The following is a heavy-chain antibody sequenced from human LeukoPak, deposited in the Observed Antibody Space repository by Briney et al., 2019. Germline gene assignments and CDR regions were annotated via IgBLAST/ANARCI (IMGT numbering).Heavy chain of an antibody. Sequence: GGSLRLSCAASGFTFSNYGMHWVRQAPGKGLQWVSGIWSDGSNKKYADSVKGRFTISRDNSRTTLYLQMNSLRAEDTAVYYCATDRGGAPFDIWGQGTMVTVSS. CDR2: IWSDGSNK. J-gene: IGHJ3*02. CDR3: ATDRGGAPFDI. V-gene: IGHV3-33*01. CDR1: GFTFSNYG.